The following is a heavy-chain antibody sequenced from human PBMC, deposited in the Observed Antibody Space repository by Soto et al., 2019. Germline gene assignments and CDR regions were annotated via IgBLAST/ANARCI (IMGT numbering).Heavy chain of an antibody. CDR2: ISSSRSYI. V-gene: IGHV3-21*01. J-gene: IGHJ4*02. Sequence: EVQLVESGGGLVKPGGSLRLSCAASGFTFSSYAMNWVRQAPGKGLEWVSSISSSRSYIYYADSVKGRFIISRDNAKNSLYLQMNSLIAEDTAVYYCARDIYYYGSEKGYWGQGTLVTVSS. CDR3: ARDIYYYGSEKGY. D-gene: IGHD3-10*01. CDR1: GFTFSSYA.